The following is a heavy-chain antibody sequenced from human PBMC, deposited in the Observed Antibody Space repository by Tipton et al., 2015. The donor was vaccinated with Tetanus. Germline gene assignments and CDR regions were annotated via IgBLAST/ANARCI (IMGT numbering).Heavy chain of an antibody. J-gene: IGHJ4*02. CDR1: GGTFGSYA. V-gene: IGHV1-69*01. Sequence: QSGAEVKKPGSSVKVSCEASGGTFGSYAVNWVRQAPGQGLEWMGGIIPASGATNYAHKFQGRVTMTADASTTTVHMELSNLRSDDTAVYYCVRDRAAAGGSDYWGQGTLVTV. CDR2: IIPASGAT. D-gene: IGHD6-25*01. CDR3: VRDRAAAGGSDY.